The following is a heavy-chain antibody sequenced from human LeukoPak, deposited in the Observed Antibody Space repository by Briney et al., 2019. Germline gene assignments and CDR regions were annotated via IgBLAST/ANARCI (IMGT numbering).Heavy chain of an antibody. J-gene: IGHJ4*02. CDR2: IIPILGIA. CDR3: ASPRYCSGGSCYYDY. V-gene: IGHV1-69*04. CDR1: GYSFINFG. Sequence: SVKVSCKASGYSFINFGLSWVRQSPGRGLEWMGRIIPILGIANYAQKFQGRVTITADKSTSTAYMELSSLRSEDTAVYYCASPRYCSGGSCYYDYWGQGTLVTVSS. D-gene: IGHD2-15*01.